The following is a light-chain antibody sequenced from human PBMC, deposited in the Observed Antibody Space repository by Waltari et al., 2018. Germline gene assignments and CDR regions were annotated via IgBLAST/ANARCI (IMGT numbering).Light chain of an antibody. Sequence: EIVLTQSPGTLSLSPGERATLSCRVSQGVRKYLAWYQQRPGQAPRLLIYDASTRATGIPDRFSGSGFGTDFSLTISRLEPEDFAVYYCQKYESLPATFGQGTKVEIK. V-gene: IGKV3-20*01. CDR3: QKYESLPAT. J-gene: IGKJ1*01. CDR1: QGVRKY. CDR2: DAS.